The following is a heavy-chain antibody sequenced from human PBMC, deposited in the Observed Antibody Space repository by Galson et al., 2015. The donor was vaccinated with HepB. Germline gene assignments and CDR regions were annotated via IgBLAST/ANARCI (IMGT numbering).Heavy chain of an antibody. CDR1: GYTFTSYY. Sequence: SVKVSCKASGYTFTSYYMHWVRQAPGQGLEWMGIINPSGGSTSYAQKFQGRVTMTRDTSTSTVYMELSSLRSEDTAVYYCARGDGPYYDILTGYYSGVDYWGQGTLVTVSS. CDR2: INPSGGST. CDR3: ARGDGPYYDILTGYYSGVDY. D-gene: IGHD3-9*01. V-gene: IGHV1-46*01. J-gene: IGHJ4*02.